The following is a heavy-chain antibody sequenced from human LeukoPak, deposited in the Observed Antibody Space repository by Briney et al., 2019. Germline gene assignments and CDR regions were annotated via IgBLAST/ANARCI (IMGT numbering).Heavy chain of an antibody. D-gene: IGHD2-8*01. V-gene: IGHV3-21*01. Sequence: GRSLRLSCAASGFTFSSYSMNWVRQAPGKGLEWVSSISSSSSYIYYADSVKGRFTISRDNAKNSLYLQMNSLRAEDTAVYYCARDGVHAFDIWGQGTMVTVSS. CDR3: ARDGVHAFDI. CDR1: GFTFSSYS. CDR2: ISSSSSYI. J-gene: IGHJ3*02.